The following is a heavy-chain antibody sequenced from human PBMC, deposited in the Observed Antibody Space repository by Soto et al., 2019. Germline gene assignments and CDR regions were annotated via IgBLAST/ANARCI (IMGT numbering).Heavy chain of an antibody. CDR2: IYYSGST. D-gene: IGHD5-18*01. J-gene: IGHJ4*02. CDR3: ARSGYSYGPNPLLY. Sequence: QVQLQESGPGLVKPSQTLSLTCTVSGGSISSGGYYWSWIRQHPGKGLEWIGYIYYSGSTYYNPSLMSRVTLSVDTSKNQFSLKLSSVTAADTAVYYCARSGYSYGPNPLLYWGQGTLVTVSS. V-gene: IGHV4-31*03. CDR1: GGSISSGGYY.